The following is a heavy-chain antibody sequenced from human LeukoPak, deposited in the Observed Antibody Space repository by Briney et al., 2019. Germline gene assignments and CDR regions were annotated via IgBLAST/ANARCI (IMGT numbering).Heavy chain of an antibody. CDR2: ICYSGST. Sequence: PSETLSLTCAVYGGSFSGYYWSWIRQPPGKGLEWIGSICYSGSTYYNPSLKSRVTISVDTSKNQFSLKLSSVTAADTAVYYCAREGSGWYNYWGQGTLVTVSS. CDR3: AREGSGWYNY. V-gene: IGHV4-34*01. D-gene: IGHD6-19*01. J-gene: IGHJ4*02. CDR1: GGSFSGYY.